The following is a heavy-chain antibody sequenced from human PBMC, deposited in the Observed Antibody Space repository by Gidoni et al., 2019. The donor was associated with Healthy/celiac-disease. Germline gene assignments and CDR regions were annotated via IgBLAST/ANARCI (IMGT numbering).Heavy chain of an antibody. CDR3: ARHGGVMRADTAYDY. Sequence: EVQLVQSGAEVKKPGQSLRISCKGSGYSFTRYWISWVRQMPGKGLEWMGRIDPSDSYTNYSPSFQGHVTISADKSISTAYLQWSSLKASDTAMYYCARHGGVMRADTAYDYWGQGTLVTVSS. J-gene: IGHJ4*02. CDR1: GYSFTRYW. D-gene: IGHD5-18*01. V-gene: IGHV5-10-1*03. CDR2: IDPSDSYT.